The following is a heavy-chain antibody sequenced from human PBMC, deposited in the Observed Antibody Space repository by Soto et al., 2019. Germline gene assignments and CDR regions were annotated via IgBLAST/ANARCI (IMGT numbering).Heavy chain of an antibody. CDR3: ARGRHGMDV. CDR1: GDTFSSDA. J-gene: IGHJ6*02. V-gene: IGHV1-69*01. Sequence: QVQLVQSGAEVKKPGSSMKVSCKASGDTFSSDAISWVRQAPGQGLEWMGGIIPIFGTANYAQKFQGRVTITADDSTSTAYMELSSLRSEDTAVSYCARGRHGMDVWGQGTTVTFSS. CDR2: IIPIFGTA.